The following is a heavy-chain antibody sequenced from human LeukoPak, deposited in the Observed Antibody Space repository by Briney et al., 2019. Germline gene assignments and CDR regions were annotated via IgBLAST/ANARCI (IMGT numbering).Heavy chain of an antibody. J-gene: IGHJ5*02. V-gene: IGHV3-21*01. D-gene: IGHD5-18*01. CDR2: ISSSGTNI. CDR1: GFTFSTYA. CDR3: ARDVDTAMASNWFDP. Sequence: GGSLRLSCAASGFTFSTYAMNWVRQAPGKGLEWVAYISSSGTNIYYADSVKGQFTISRDNAKNSLYLKMNSLRAEDTAVYYCARDVDTAMASNWFDPRGQGTLVTVSS.